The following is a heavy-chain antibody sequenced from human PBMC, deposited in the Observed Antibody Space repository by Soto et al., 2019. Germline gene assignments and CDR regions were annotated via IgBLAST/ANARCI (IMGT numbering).Heavy chain of an antibody. V-gene: IGHV4-30-2*01. Sequence: SETLSLTCAVSGGSISSGGYSWSWIRQPPGKGLEWIGYIYHSGSTYYNPSLKSRVTISVDRSKNQFSLKLSSVTAADTAVYYCASDSSPYYGMDVWGQETTATV. D-gene: IGHD6-13*01. J-gene: IGHJ6*02. CDR3: ASDSSPYYGMDV. CDR2: IYHSGST. CDR1: GGSISSGGYS.